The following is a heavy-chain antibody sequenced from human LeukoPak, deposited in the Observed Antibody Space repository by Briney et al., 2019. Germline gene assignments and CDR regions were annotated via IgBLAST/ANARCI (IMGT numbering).Heavy chain of an antibody. D-gene: IGHD3-10*01. CDR3: ARVEPWFGELGALDY. CDR2: AYYSGST. Sequence: SETLSLTCTVSGGSISLYYWSWIRQPPGKGLEWIGHAYYSGSTDYNPSLKSRVTISVDKSKNQFSLKLSSVTAADTAVYYCARVEPWFGELGALDYWGQGTLVTVSS. V-gene: IGHV4-59*12. J-gene: IGHJ4*02. CDR1: GGSISLYY.